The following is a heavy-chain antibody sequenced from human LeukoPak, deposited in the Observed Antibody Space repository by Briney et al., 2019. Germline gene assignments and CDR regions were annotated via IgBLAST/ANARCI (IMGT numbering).Heavy chain of an antibody. Sequence: RTGGSLRLACAASGFTLSGHWMHWFRQPPGKGLAWVSRNKYDESESYYADSVEGRFTISRDNAKNTLYLQMNSLRVEDTAVYYCAKSDWFDPWGQGTLVTVSS. CDR2: NKYDESES. CDR3: AKSDWFDP. V-gene: IGHV3-74*01. J-gene: IGHJ5*02. CDR1: GFTLSGHW.